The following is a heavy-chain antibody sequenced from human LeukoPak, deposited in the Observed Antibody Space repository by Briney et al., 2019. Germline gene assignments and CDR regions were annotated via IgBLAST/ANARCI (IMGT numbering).Heavy chain of an antibody. D-gene: IGHD3-16*01. J-gene: IGHJ3*02. Sequence: PSETLSLTCTVSGGSISNYYWSWIRQPPGKGLDWIGYIYYSGSTNYNPSLKSRVTISVDTSKNQFSLKLSSVTAADTAVYYCASHVLCAFDIWGLGTMVTVSS. CDR1: GGSISNYY. CDR2: IYYSGST. CDR3: ASHVLCAFDI. V-gene: IGHV4-59*01.